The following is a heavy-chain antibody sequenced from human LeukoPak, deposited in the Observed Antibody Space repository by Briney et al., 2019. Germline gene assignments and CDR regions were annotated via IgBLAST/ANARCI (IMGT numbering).Heavy chain of an antibody. CDR3: ARKYGSGRFDY. CDR2: IYSGGST. CDR1: GFTVSSNY. D-gene: IGHD3-10*01. J-gene: IGHJ4*02. V-gene: IGHV3-66*01. Sequence: PGGSLRLSCAASGFTVSSNYMTWVRQAPGKGLEWVSVIYSGGSTYYADSVKGRFTISRDNSKNTLYLQMNSLRAEDTAVYYCARKYGSGRFDYWGQGTLVTVSS.